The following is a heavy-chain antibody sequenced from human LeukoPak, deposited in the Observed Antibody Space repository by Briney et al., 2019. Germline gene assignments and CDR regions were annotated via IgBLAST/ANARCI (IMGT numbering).Heavy chain of an antibody. CDR2: IYYSGST. Sequence: SETLSLTCTVSGGSISSYYWSWIRQPPGKGLEWIGYIYYSGSTNYNPSLKSRVTISVDTSKNQFSLKLSSVTAGDTAVYYCARAGRAGGDKFPGYWGQGTLVTVSS. CDR3: ARAGRAGGDKFPGY. D-gene: IGHD3-10*01. J-gene: IGHJ4*02. V-gene: IGHV4-59*01. CDR1: GGSISSYY.